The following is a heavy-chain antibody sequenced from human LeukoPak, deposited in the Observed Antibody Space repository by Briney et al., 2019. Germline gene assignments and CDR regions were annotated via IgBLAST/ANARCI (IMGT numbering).Heavy chain of an antibody. CDR1: GGSIRSSYYY. J-gene: IGHJ4*02. CDR3: ARHYGL. Sequence: SETLSLTCTVSGGSIRSSYYYWGWIRQPPGKGLEWIGSIYDSGITYYNPSLKSRVTISVDTSKNQFSLKLNSVTAAYTAVYYCARHYGLWGQGTLVTVSS. V-gene: IGHV4-39*01. D-gene: IGHD3-10*01. CDR2: IYDSGIT.